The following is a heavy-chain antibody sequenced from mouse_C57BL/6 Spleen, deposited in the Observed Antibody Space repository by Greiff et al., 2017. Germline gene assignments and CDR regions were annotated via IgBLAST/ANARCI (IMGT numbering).Heavy chain of an antibody. CDR2: IWWDDDK. CDR3: ARIEDGSSYWYFDV. D-gene: IGHD1-1*01. CDR1: GFSLSTFGMG. V-gene: IGHV8-8*01. Sequence: QVQLKVSGPGILQPSQTLSLTCSFSGFSLSTFGMGVGWIRQPSGKGLEWLAHIWWDDDKYYNPALKSRLTISKDTSKNQVFLKIANVDTADTATDYCARIEDGSSYWYFDVWGTGTTVTVSS. J-gene: IGHJ1*03.